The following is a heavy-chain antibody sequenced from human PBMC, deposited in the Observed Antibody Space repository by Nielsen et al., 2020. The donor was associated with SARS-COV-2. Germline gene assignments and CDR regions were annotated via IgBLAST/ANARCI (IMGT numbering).Heavy chain of an antibody. D-gene: IGHD3-3*01. V-gene: IGHV3-48*03. CDR3: ARCKERRPITIFGVVPNWFDP. J-gene: IGHJ5*02. Sequence: VRQAPGKRLEWVSYISSSGSTIYYADSVKGRFTISRDNAKNSLYLQMNSLRAEDTAVYYCARCKERRPITIFGVVPNWFDPWGQGTLVTVSS. CDR2: ISSSGSTI.